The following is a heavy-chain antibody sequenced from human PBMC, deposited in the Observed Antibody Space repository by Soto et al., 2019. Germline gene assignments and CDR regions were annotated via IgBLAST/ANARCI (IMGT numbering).Heavy chain of an antibody. Sequence: QVQLLQSGAEVKKPGASVKVSCKASGYSFTSYGISWVRQAPGQGLEWMGWISAYNGNTKYAQKLQGRVTMTTDTSTSTVNMELRSLRSDDTDVYYWARDLAVALIDFWGQGTLVTVSS. J-gene: IGHJ4*02. CDR3: ARDLAVALIDF. V-gene: IGHV1-18*01. CDR2: ISAYNGNT. D-gene: IGHD6-19*01. CDR1: GYSFTSYG.